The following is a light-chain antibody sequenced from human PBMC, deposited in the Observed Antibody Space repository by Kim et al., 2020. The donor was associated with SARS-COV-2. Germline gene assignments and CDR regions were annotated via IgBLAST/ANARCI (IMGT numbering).Light chain of an antibody. J-gene: IGLJ3*02. V-gene: IGLV3-1*01. CDR2: QDS. Sequence: SYELTQPPSVSVSPGQTASITCSGGKLGDKYACWYQQKPGQSPVLVIYQDSKRPSGIPERFSGSNSGNTATLTISGTQAMDEADYYCQAWDSSTFWVFGG. CDR1: KLGDKY. CDR3: QAWDSSTFWV.